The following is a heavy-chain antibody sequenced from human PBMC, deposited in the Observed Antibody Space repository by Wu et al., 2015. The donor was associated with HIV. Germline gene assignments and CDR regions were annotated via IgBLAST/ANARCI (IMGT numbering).Heavy chain of an antibody. CDR3: ARELLWGEDF. Sequence: QVQLAQSGAEVKKPGSSVRVSCKASGGTFSSYTFNWVRQAPGQGLEWMGRIIPISGTTDYAQKFQGRITITADESTRTTYMELNSLRYGDTAVYFCARELLWGEDFWGQGTRVTVSS. CDR1: GGTFSSYT. V-gene: IGHV1-69*08. D-gene: IGHD2-21*01. J-gene: IGHJ4*02. CDR2: IIPISGTT.